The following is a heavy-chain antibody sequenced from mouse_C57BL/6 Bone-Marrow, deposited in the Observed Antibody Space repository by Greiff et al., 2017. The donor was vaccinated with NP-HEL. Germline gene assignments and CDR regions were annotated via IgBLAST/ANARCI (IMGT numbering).Heavy chain of an antibody. V-gene: IGHV1-52*01. D-gene: IGHD2-2*01. Sequence: QVQLQQPGAELVRPGSSVKLSCKASGYTFTSYWMHWVKQRPIQGLDWIGNIDPSDSETHYNQKFKDKATLTVDKSSSTAYMQLSSLTSEDSAVDYCAGGYDEGFAYWGQGTLVTVSA. CDR1: GYTFTSYW. J-gene: IGHJ3*01. CDR3: AGGYDEGFAY. CDR2: IDPSDSET.